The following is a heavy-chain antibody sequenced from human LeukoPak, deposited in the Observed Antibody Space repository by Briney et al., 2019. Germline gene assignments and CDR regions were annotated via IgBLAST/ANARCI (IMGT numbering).Heavy chain of an antibody. CDR3: ARGYCSGGSCPNFDY. V-gene: IGHV4-61*02. Sequence: SQTLSLTCTVSGGSISSGSYYWSWIRQPAGKGLEWIGRIYTSGSTNYNPSLKSRVTISADTPKNQFSLKLSSVPAADTAVYYCARGYCSGGSCPNFDYWGQGTLVTVSS. D-gene: IGHD2-15*01. CDR1: GGSISSGSYY. CDR2: IYTSGST. J-gene: IGHJ4*02.